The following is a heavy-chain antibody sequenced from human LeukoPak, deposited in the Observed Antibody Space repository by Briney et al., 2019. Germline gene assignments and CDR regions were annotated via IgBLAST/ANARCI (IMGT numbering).Heavy chain of an antibody. D-gene: IGHD5-24*01. Sequence: GRSLRLSCAASGFTFDDYAMHWVRQAPGKGLEWVSGISWNSGSMGYADSVKGRFTISRDNAKNSLYLQMNSLRAEDTALYYCAKDMQQRGAFDIWGQGTMVTVSS. CDR1: GFTFDDYA. J-gene: IGHJ3*02. CDR3: AKDMQQRGAFDI. CDR2: ISWNSGSM. V-gene: IGHV3-9*01.